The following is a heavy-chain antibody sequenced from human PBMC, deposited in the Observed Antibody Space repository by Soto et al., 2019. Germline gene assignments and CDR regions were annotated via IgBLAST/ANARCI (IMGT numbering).Heavy chain of an antibody. V-gene: IGHV3-30*18. D-gene: IGHD3-10*01. J-gene: IGHJ4*02. CDR3: AKGVVREPAYFDS. CDR2: ISYDGGNE. CDR1: GFTFSAFA. Sequence: QVQMVESGGGVAQPGRSLRLSCEVSGFTFSAFAMYWVRQAPGKGLEWVALISYDGGNEDNAESVRGRFTISRDNSKNTLYLDMSRLSAEDSAVYFCAKGVVREPAYFDSWGQGTLVTVSS.